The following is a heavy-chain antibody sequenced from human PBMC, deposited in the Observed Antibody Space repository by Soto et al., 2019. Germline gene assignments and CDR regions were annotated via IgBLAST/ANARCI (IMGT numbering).Heavy chain of an antibody. Sequence: EVQLLESGGGLVQPGGSLRLSRAASGFTFGSHAMIWVRQAPGKGLEWVSAISGSGGSAYYADSVKGRFTISRDNSINTLYLQMNSLRAEDTALYYCAKEPYSDFWSAYYYFDYWGQGTLVTVSS. CDR3: AKEPYSDFWSAYYYFDY. J-gene: IGHJ4*02. V-gene: IGHV3-23*01. CDR1: GFTFGSHA. D-gene: IGHD3-3*01. CDR2: ISGSGGSA.